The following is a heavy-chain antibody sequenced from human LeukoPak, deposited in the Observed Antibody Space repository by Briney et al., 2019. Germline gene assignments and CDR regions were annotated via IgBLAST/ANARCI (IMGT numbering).Heavy chain of an antibody. V-gene: IGHV3-13*01. CDR3: ARGSCSSSRCYERLNGLDV. J-gene: IGHJ6*02. CDR2: FHTAGDT. D-gene: IGHD2-2*01. CDR1: GFTFSNYD. Sequence: PGGSLRLSCAASGFTFSNYDMHWVRRATGKGLEWVSAFHTAGDTHYSGSVKGRFATSRENAKNSFYLQMNNLRAGDTAVYYCARGSCSSSRCYERLNGLDVWGQGTPVTVSS.